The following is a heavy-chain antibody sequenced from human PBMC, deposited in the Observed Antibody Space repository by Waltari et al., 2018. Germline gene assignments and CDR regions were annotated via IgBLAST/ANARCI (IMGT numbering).Heavy chain of an antibody. D-gene: IGHD3-16*01. J-gene: IGHJ5*02. V-gene: IGHV1-69*12. CDR2: IIPIFGTAP. CDR3: ARRQLGGAFDP. Sequence: QVQLVRSGAEVRKPGSSVKVSCKASGGTFGSYAITGVRQAPGEGLEWMGGIIPIFGTAPNYAQKFQGRLTITADESTATVYMDLSSLRSDDTAVYYCARRQLGGAFDPWGQGTLVSVSS. CDR1: GGTFGSYA.